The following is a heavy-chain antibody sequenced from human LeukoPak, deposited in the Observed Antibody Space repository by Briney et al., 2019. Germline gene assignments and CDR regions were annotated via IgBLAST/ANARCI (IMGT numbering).Heavy chain of an antibody. J-gene: IGHJ3*02. Sequence: SETLSLTCTVSGGSISSGDYYWSWIRQPPGKGLEWIGYIYYSGSTYYNPSLKSRVTISVDTSKNQFSLKLSSVTAADTAVYYCARAPYYYGTWAFDIRGQGTMVTVSS. D-gene: IGHD3-10*01. CDR2: IYYSGST. CDR3: ARAPYYYGTWAFDI. CDR1: GGSISSGDYY. V-gene: IGHV4-30-4*01.